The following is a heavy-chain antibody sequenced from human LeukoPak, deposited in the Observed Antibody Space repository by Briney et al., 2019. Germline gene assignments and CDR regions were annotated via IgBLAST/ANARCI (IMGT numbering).Heavy chain of an antibody. CDR2: IHSGGTT. Sequence: GGSLRLSCAASGFTVSNNYMSWVRQAPGRGLEWVSVIHSGGTTNYADSVQGRFTISRDNSKTTVYLHMNSLRAGDTAVYHCARDSDSGYGPFASWGQGTLVTVSS. CDR1: GFTVSNNY. D-gene: IGHD5-12*01. V-gene: IGHV3-53*01. J-gene: IGHJ4*02. CDR3: ARDSDSGYGPFAS.